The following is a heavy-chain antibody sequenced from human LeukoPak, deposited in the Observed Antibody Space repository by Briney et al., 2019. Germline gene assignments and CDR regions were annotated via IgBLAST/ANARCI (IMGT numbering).Heavy chain of an antibody. D-gene: IGHD3-16*02. V-gene: IGHV3-48*02. CDR1: GFTFSSYS. J-gene: IGHJ3*02. Sequence: GGSLRLSCAASGFTFSSYSMNWVRQAPGKGLEWVSYISSSSSTIYYADSVKGRSTISRDNAKNSLYLQMNSLRDEDTAVYYCARDSYDYVWGSYRDAFDIWGQGTMVTVSS. CDR2: ISSSSSTI. CDR3: ARDSYDYVWGSYRDAFDI.